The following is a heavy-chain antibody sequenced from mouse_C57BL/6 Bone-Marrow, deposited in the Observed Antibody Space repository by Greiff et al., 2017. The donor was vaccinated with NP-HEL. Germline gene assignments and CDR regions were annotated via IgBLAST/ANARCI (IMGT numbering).Heavy chain of an antibody. Sequence: VQLKESGPELVKPGASVKMSCKASGYTFTDYNMHWVKQSHGKSLEWIGYINPNNGGTSYNQKFKGKATLTVNKSSSTAYMEIRSLTSEDSAVYYCARVRGKAWFAYWGQGTLVTVSA. V-gene: IGHV1-22*01. CDR3: ARVRGKAWFAY. J-gene: IGHJ3*01. CDR2: INPNNGGT. CDR1: GYTFTDYN.